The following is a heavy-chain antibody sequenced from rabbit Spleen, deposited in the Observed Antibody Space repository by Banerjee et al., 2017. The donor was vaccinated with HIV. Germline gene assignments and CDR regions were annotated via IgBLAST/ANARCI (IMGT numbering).Heavy chain of an antibody. CDR3: ARETSSGWGVVSYYFNL. V-gene: IGHV1S45*01. J-gene: IGHJ4*01. CDR1: GVSFSDKDV. CDR2: INIVTGKS. D-gene: IGHD4-1*01. Sequence: EQVEESGGGLVKPEGSLTLTCKASGVSFSDKDVMCWVRQAPGKGLEWIACINIVTGKSVYASWAKGRFIMSRTSSTTVTLQMTSLTAADTATYFCARETSSGWGVVSYYFNLWGPGTLVTVS.